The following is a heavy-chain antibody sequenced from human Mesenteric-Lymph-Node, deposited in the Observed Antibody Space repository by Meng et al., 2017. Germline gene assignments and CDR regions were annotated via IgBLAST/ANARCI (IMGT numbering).Heavy chain of an antibody. CDR3: ARAQRGSYSSPFDY. V-gene: IGHV4-38-2*01. CDR2: IYHSGTT. CDR1: GYSISSGYY. Sequence: SETLSLTCAVSGYSISSGYYWGWIRQPPGKGLEWIGSIYHSGTTYYNPSLKSRVTMSVDTSKNQFSLKLSSVTAADTAVYYCARAQRGSYSSPFDYWGQGPLVPSPQ. J-gene: IGHJ4*02. D-gene: IGHD1-26*01.